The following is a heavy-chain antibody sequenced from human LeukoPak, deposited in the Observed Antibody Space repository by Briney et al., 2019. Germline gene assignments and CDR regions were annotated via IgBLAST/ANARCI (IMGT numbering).Heavy chain of an antibody. Sequence: ASVKVSCKASGYTFTSYGISWVRQAPGQGLEWMGWISAYNGNTNYAQKLQGRVTMTTDTSTSTAYMELRSLRSDDTAVYYCAMLGRTVPVHRNWFDPWGQRTLVTVSS. CDR2: ISAYNGNT. CDR3: AMLGRTVPVHRNWFDP. V-gene: IGHV1-18*04. D-gene: IGHD2-2*01. CDR1: GYTFTSYG. J-gene: IGHJ5*02.